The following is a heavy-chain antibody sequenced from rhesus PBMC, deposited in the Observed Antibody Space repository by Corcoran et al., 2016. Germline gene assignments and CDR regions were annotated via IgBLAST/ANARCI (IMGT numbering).Heavy chain of an antibody. CDR3: ASGWGQLLYYGLDS. D-gene: IGHD4-29*01. Sequence: QVQLQESGPGVVKPSETLSLTCAVSGGSISSGYDWSWIRQPPGKGLEWIGCIYGSSGSPNYNPSLKNRVTISKDASKNQFSLKLSSVTAADTAVYYCASGWGQLLYYGLDSWGQGVVVTVSS. V-gene: IGHV4-76*01. CDR1: GGSISSGYD. CDR2: IYGSSGSP. J-gene: IGHJ6*01.